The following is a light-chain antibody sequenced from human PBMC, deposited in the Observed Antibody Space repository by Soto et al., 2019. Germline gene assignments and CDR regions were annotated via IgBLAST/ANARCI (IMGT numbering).Light chain of an antibody. J-gene: IGKJ2*01. CDR1: QSVSSY. CDR2: DAS. Sequence: EIVLTQSPATLSLSPGERATLSCRASQSVSSYLAWYQQKPGQAPRLLIYDASNRATGIPARFSGSGSGTDFTLTISSLEPEEFAVYYCQQRSNWPPLSTFGQGTKLEIK. V-gene: IGKV3-11*01. CDR3: QQRSNWPPLST.